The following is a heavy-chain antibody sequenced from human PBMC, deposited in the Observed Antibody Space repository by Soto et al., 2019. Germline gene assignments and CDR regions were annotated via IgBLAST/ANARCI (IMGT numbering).Heavy chain of an antibody. CDR2: IWYDGSNK. CDR3: ASKNTGGYCSGGSCYDAFDI. J-gene: IGHJ3*02. Sequence: GGSLRLSCAASGFTFSSYGMHWVRQAPGKGLEWVAVIWYDGSNKYYADSVKGRFTVSRDNSKNTLYLQMNSLRAEDTAVYYCASKNTGGYCSGGSCYDAFDIWGQGTMVTVS. D-gene: IGHD2-15*01. V-gene: IGHV3-33*01. CDR1: GFTFSSYG.